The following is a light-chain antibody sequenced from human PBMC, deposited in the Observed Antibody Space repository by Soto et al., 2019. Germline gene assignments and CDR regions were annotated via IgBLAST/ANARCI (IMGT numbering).Light chain of an antibody. V-gene: IGKV4-1*01. CDR3: QQYYSPPWT. J-gene: IGKJ1*01. CDR1: QSVLYSSNNKNN. CDR2: WAS. Sequence: DILMTQSPDSLAVSLGERATINCKSSQSVLYSSNNKNNLAWYQQKPGQPPKLLIYWASTRESGVPDRFSGSGSGTDFTLTISSLQAEDVAVYYCQQYYSPPWTFGQGTKVEIK.